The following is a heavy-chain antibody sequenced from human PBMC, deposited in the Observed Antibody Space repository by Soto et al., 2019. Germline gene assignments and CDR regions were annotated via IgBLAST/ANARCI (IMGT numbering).Heavy chain of an antibody. CDR2: ISRNGGST. D-gene: IGHD2-21*02. CDR1: GFTFSSYA. Sequence: GGSLRLSCAASGFTFSSYAMHWVRQAPGKGLEYVSTISRNGGSTYYANSVKGRFTISRDNSKNTLYLQMGSLRAEDMAVYYCARGGSDYYFDYWGQGTLVTVSS. V-gene: IGHV3-64*01. J-gene: IGHJ4*02. CDR3: ARGGSDYYFDY.